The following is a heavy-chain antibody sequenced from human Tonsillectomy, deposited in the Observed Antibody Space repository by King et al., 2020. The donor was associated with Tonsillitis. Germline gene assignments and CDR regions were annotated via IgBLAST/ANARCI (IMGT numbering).Heavy chain of an antibody. D-gene: IGHD3-22*01. J-gene: IGHJ3*02. CDR2: ISSSSSTI. Sequence: VQLVESGGGLVQPGGSLRLSCAASGFTFSSYSMNWVRQAPGKGLEWVSYISSSSSTIYYADSVKGRFTISRDNAKNSLYLQMNSLRAEDTAVYYYARENPYYYDRAVAFDIWGQGTMVTVSS. CDR1: GFTFSSYS. V-gene: IGHV3-48*01. CDR3: ARENPYYYDRAVAFDI.